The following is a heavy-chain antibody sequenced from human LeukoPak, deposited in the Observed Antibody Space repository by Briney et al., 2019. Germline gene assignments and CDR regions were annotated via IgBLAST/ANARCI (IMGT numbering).Heavy chain of an antibody. V-gene: IGHV3-23*01. J-gene: IGHJ6*02. CDR1: GFTFSNYA. CDR3: ARDLTPYYSVMDV. CDR2: ISGSGGST. Sequence: GGSLRLSCAASGFTFSNYAMSWVRQAPGKGLEWVSTISGSGGSTYYADSVKGRFTISRDNAKNSLYLQMNSLRAEDTAVYYCARDLTPYYSVMDVWGQGTTVTVSS.